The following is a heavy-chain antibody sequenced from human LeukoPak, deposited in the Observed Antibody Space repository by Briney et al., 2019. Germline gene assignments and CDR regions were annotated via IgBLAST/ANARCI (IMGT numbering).Heavy chain of an antibody. Sequence: ASVKVSCKASGYTFTGYYMSWVRQAPGQGLEWMGWINPNSGGTNFAQKLQGRVTMTRDTSINTAYMEVSRLTSDDTAVYYCARAGDLRRPRGPQPGHDAFDIWGQGTTVTVSS. CDR1: GYTFTGYY. J-gene: IGHJ3*02. CDR3: ARAGDLRRPRGPQPGHDAFDI. V-gene: IGHV1-2*02. CDR2: INPNSGGT. D-gene: IGHD1-14*01.